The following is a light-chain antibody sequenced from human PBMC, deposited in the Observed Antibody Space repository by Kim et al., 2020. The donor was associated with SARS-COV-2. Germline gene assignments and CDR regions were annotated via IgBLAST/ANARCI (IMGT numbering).Light chain of an antibody. CDR2: KDS. V-gene: IGLV3-27*01. Sequence: SPGQTARITCSGDVLAKRYARWFQQKPGQAPLLVIYKDSKRPSGIPERFSGSSSGTTVTLTISGAQVEDEADYYCYSAADNNWLFGGGTQLTVL. J-gene: IGLJ3*02. CDR3: YSAADNNWL. CDR1: VLAKRY.